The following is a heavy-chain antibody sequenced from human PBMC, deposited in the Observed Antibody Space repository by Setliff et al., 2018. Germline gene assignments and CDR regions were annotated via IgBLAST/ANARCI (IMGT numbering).Heavy chain of an antibody. Sequence: ASVKVSCKASGYTFTSYGVSWVRQAPGQGLEWMGWISTYTANTKYAQRFQGRVTMTADTSTSTAYMELRSLRSDDTAVYYCVRDAGWQYDDYAGVYFPHWGQGTLVTVSS. V-gene: IGHV1-18*01. CDR2: ISTYTANT. CDR1: GYTFTSYG. CDR3: VRDAGWQYDDYAGVYFPH. D-gene: IGHD4-17*01. J-gene: IGHJ1*01.